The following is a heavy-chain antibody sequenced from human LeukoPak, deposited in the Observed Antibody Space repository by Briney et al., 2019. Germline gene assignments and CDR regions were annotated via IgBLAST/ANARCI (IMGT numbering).Heavy chain of an antibody. CDR1: GYTFTGYY. V-gene: IGHV1-2*02. Sequence: ASVKVSCKASGYTFTGYYMHWVRQALGQGLEWMGWINPNSGGTNYAQKFQGRVTMTRDTSISTAYMELRSLRSDDTAVYYCARDCSSTSCYTRLWGQGTLVTVSS. CDR2: INPNSGGT. J-gene: IGHJ4*02. D-gene: IGHD2-2*01. CDR3: ARDCSSTSCYTRL.